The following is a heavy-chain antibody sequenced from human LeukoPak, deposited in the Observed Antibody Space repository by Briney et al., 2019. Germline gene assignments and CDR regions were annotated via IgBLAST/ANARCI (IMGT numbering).Heavy chain of an antibody. V-gene: IGHV4-4*02. Sequence: SGTLSLTCGVSGGSISSSNWWSWVRQPPGKGLEWIGEIYYSGRTNYNPSLKSRVTMSVDTSKNQFSLKLSSVTAADTAVYYCARGVGFFDPWGQGTLVTVSS. J-gene: IGHJ5*02. CDR1: GGSISSSNW. CDR2: IYYSGRT. CDR3: ARGVGFFDP.